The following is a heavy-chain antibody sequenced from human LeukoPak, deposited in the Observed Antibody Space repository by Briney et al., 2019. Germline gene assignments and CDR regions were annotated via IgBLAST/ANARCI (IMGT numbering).Heavy chain of an antibody. V-gene: IGHV1-2*02. J-gene: IGHJ4*02. CDR2: INPNSGGT. D-gene: IGHD2-2*02. Sequence: ASVKVSCKASGYTFTGYYMHWVRQAPGQGLEWMGWINPNSGGTNYAQKFQGRVTMTRDTSISTAYMELSRLRSDDTAVYYCARDRGVEPAAKPDYWGQGTLVTVSS. CDR1: GYTFTGYY. CDR3: ARDRGVEPAAKPDY.